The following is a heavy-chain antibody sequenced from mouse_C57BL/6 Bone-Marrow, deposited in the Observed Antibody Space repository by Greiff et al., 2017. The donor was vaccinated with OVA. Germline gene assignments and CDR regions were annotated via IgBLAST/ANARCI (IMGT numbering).Heavy chain of an antibody. V-gene: IGHV1-81*01. CDR1: GYTFTSYG. J-gene: IGHJ2*01. D-gene: IGHD2-3*01. CDR2: IYPRSGNT. Sequence: VQLQQSGAELARPGASVKLSCKASGYTFTSYGISWVKQRTGQGLEWIGEIYPRSGNTYYNEKFKGKATLTADKSSSTAYMELRSLTSEDSAVYFCARSRWLLPYFDYWGQGTTLTVSS. CDR3: ARSRWLLPYFDY.